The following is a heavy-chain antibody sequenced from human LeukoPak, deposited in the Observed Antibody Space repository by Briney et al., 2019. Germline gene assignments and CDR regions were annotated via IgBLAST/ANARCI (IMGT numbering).Heavy chain of an antibody. CDR1: GLTFRNYA. CDR2: ISGSGGST. J-gene: IGHJ5*02. Sequence: GGSLRLSCAVSGLTFRNYAMSWVRQAPGKGLEWILTISGSGGSTYYADSVKGRFTISRDNSKNTLYLQMNSLRAEDTAVYYCARDQDQGWFDPWGQGTLVTVSS. V-gene: IGHV3-23*01. CDR3: ARDQDQGWFDP. D-gene: IGHD2-2*01.